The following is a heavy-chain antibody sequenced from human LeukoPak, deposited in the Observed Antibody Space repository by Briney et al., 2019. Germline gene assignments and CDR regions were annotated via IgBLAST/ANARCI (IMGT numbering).Heavy chain of an antibody. CDR2: IKQDGSEK. D-gene: IGHD4-17*01. Sequence: GGSLRLSCEASGFTFSNYWMTWVRQAPGKGLEWVANIKQDGSEKYYVDSVKGRFTISRDNAKNSLYLQMNSLRAEDTALYYCAKAGDLTGQYFQHWGQGTLVTVSS. CDR1: GFTFSNYW. V-gene: IGHV3-7*03. CDR3: AKAGDLTGQYFQH. J-gene: IGHJ1*01.